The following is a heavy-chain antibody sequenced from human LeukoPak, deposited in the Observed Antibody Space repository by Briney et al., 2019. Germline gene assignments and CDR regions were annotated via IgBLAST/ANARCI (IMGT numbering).Heavy chain of an antibody. Sequence: SETLSLTCAVSGGSISNYYWSGIRQPPEKGLEWIGYIYYSGHTNYNPSLKSRVTMSVDTSKNQFSLKLTSVTAADTAVYYCARGGTRDNWVYYIDYWGQGTLVTVSS. CDR2: IYYSGHT. J-gene: IGHJ4*02. D-gene: IGHD1-1*01. CDR1: GGSISNYY. V-gene: IGHV4-59*01. CDR3: ARGGTRDNWVYYIDY.